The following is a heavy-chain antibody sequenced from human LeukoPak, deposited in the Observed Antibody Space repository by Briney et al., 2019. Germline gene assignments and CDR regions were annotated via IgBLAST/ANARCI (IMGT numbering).Heavy chain of an antibody. D-gene: IGHD2-2*01. Sequence: ASVKVSCKASGYTFTAYYMYWVRQAPGQGLEWMGRINPNSGGTNYAQKFQGRVIMTRDTSISTAYMELSRLSSDDTAVYYCARGADIAVVPAAMVGPWGQGTLVTVSS. CDR3: ARGADIAVVPAAMVGP. CDR1: GYTFTAYY. CDR2: INPNSGGT. J-gene: IGHJ5*02. V-gene: IGHV1-2*06.